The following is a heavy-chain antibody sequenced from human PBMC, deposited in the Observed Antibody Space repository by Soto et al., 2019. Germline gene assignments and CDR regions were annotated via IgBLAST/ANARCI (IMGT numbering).Heavy chain of an antibody. CDR1: GGSLSGYY. CDR3: ARGPAYLITIFGVVIIPGFDY. CDR2: INHSGST. J-gene: IGHJ4*02. Sequence: SETLSLTCAVYGGSLSGYYWSWIRQPPGKGLEWIGEINHSGSTNYNPSLKSRVTISVDTSKNQFSLKLSSVTAADTAVYYCARGPAYLITIFGVVIIPGFDYWGQGTLVTVSS. D-gene: IGHD3-3*01. V-gene: IGHV4-34*01.